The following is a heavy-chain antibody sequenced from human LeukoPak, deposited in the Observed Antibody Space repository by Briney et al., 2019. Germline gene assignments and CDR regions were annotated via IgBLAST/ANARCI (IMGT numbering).Heavy chain of an antibody. D-gene: IGHD3-22*01. CDR2: ISGSGGGT. V-gene: IGHV3-23*01. J-gene: IGHJ4*02. CDR1: GFIFSSYG. CDR3: AKRKGDSSAQDFDY. Sequence: GGSLRLSCADSGFIFSSYGMSWVRQAPGKGLEWVSSISGSGGGTYYADSVKGRFTISRDNSKNTLYLQMNSLRAEDTAVYYCAKRKGDSSAQDFDYWGQGTLVTVSS.